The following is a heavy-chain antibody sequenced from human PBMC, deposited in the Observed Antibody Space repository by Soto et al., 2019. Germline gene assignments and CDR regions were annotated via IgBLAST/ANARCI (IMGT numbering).Heavy chain of an antibody. J-gene: IGHJ6*02. D-gene: IGHD3-9*01. CDR1: NYSISRGYY. V-gene: IGHV4-38-2*02. CDR3: ARDLNPMDV. Sequence: NPSETLSLTCVVSNYSISRGYYWGWIRQPPGKGLEWLGHVYHTGGTYYNSSLKSRITMSVDTSKNEFSLRLRSMTAADTAVYFCARDLNPMDVWGQGTTVTVSS. CDR2: VYHTGGT.